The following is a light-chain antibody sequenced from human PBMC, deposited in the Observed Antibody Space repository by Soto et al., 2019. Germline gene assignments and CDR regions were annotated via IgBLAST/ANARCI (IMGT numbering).Light chain of an antibody. V-gene: IGKV1-5*01. CDR3: QQYDSYQGT. CDR1: QSISSW. CDR2: EAS. Sequence: DIQMTQSPSTLSASVGDRVTMTCRASQSISSWLAWYQQKPGEAPNLLIYEASTLKSGVPSRFSGSGSGTEFSLTISSLQPEDFATYYCQQYDSYQGTFGQGTKLEIK. J-gene: IGKJ2*02.